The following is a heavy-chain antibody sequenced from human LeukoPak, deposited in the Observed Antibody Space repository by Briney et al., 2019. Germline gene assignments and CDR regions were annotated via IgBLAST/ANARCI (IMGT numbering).Heavy chain of an antibody. J-gene: IGHJ3*02. CDR3: VRETGYTYGFDAFDI. D-gene: IGHD5-18*01. V-gene: IGHV3-23*01. Sequence: PGGSLRLSCAASGFTFSSYAMSWVRQAPGKGLEWVSAISGSGGSTYYADSVKGRFTISRDNSKNTLYLQMNSLRAEDTAVYYCVRETGYTYGFDAFDIWGQGTMVTVSS. CDR2: ISGSGGST. CDR1: GFTFSSYA.